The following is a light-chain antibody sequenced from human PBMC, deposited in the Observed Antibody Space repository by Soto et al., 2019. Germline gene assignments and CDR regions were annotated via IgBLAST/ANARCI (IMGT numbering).Light chain of an antibody. J-gene: IGLJ3*02. CDR1: SSDVGGYNY. CDR2: EVN. Sequence: QSALTQPASVSGSPGQSITISCTGTSSDVGGYNYVSWYQQHPGKAPKLMIYEVNNRPSEVSNRFSGSKSGNTASLSISGLQAEDEADYYCSSYTGSASWVFGGGTKVTVL. CDR3: SSYTGSASWV. V-gene: IGLV2-14*01.